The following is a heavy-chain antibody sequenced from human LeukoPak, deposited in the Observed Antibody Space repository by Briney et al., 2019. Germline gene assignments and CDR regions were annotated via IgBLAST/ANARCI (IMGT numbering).Heavy chain of an antibody. V-gene: IGHV3-30*01. CDR2: ISYDGSNK. D-gene: IGHD2-2*02. J-gene: IGHJ4*02. CDR3: ARGYCSSTSCYNDY. Sequence: ISYDGSNKFYADSVKGRFTISRDNSKNSLDLQMNSLRAEDTAVYYCARGYCSSTSCYNDYWGQGTLVTVSS.